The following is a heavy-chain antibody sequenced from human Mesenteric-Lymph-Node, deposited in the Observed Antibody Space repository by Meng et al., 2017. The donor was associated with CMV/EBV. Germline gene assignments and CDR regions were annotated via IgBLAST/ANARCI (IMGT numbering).Heavy chain of an antibody. V-gene: IGHV3-15*01. CDR2: IKSKTDGGTT. CDR3: TTDLERVWFGELSIDY. CDR1: TCSNAS. Sequence: TCSNASRGWVRQAPGKELEWDGRIKSKTDGGTTDYAAPVKGRFTISRDDSKNTLYLQMNSLKAEDTAVYYCTTDLERVWFGELSIDYWGQGTLVTVSS. J-gene: IGHJ4*02. D-gene: IGHD3-10*01.